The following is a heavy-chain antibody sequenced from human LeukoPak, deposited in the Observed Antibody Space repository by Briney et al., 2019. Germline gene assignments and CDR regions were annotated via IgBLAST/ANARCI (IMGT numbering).Heavy chain of an antibody. D-gene: IGHD4-17*01. J-gene: IGHJ4*02. Sequence: GGSLRLSCTAPVFAFSNHSMSWVRQAPWKGLEWVSSISISGGTTYYADSVKGRFTISRENSKSTLYLQMNSLRADDTAVYYCANEIRPNDYWGQGTLVTVSS. CDR1: VFAFSNHS. V-gene: IGHV3-23*01. CDR3: ANEIRPNDY. CDR2: ISISGGTT.